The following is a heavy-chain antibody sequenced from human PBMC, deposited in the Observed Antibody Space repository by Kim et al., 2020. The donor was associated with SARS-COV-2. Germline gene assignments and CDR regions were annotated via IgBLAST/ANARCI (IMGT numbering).Heavy chain of an antibody. V-gene: IGHV3-43*01. CDR1: GFTFDDYT. CDR2: ISWDGGST. CDR3: AKERWPTVAGAEYFQH. J-gene: IGHJ1*01. Sequence: GGSLRLSCAASGFTFDDYTMHWVRQAPGKGMEWVSLISWDGGSTYYEDSVKGRFTISRDNSKNSLYLQMNSLRTEDTALYYCAKERWPTVAGAEYFQHWGQGTLVTVSS. D-gene: IGHD4-17*01.